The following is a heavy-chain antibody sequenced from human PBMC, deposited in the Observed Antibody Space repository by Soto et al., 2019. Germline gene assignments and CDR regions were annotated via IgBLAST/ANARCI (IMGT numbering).Heavy chain of an antibody. CDR3: ARQFTDGDYQY. CDR1: GGTFTTYP. V-gene: IGHV1-69*01. D-gene: IGHD4-17*01. J-gene: IGHJ4*02. CDR2: IIPMFATT. Sequence: QVQLVQSGAEVKKPGSSVKVSCKASGGTFTTYPINWVRQAPGQGLEWMGGIIPMFATTNYAQKFQGRVTITADESTSTAYMELSSLRSEDTAMYYCARQFTDGDYQYWGQGTLVTVSS.